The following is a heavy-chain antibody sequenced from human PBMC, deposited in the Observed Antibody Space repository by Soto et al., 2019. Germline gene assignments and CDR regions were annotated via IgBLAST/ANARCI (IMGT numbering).Heavy chain of an antibody. CDR2: ISYDGSNK. CDR3: ATVAAKFTTVTYLAF. CDR1: WGTCVNFG. D-gene: IGHD4-17*01. V-gene: IGHV3-30-3*01. Sequence: SLRDPYTASWGTCVNFGSHLVRPAPGKGLEWVAVISYDGSNKYDADSVKGRFTISRDNSKNTLYLQMNSLRAEDTAVYYCATVAAKFTTVTYLAFWGQGSLVTVS. J-gene: IGHJ4*02.